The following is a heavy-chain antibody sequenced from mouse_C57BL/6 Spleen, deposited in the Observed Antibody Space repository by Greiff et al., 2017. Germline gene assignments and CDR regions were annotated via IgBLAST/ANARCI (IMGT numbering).Heavy chain of an antibody. J-gene: IGHJ2*01. CDR2: IYPGDGDT. V-gene: IGHV1-82*01. D-gene: IGHD1-1*01. CDR1: GYAFSSSW. CDR3: ARGGSSPLDY. Sequence: QVQLQQSGPELVKPGASVKISCKASGYAFSSSWMNWVKQRPGKGLEWIGRIYPGDGDTNYNGKFKGKATLTADKSSSTAYMQLSSLTSEDSAVYFCARGGSSPLDYWGQGTTLTVSS.